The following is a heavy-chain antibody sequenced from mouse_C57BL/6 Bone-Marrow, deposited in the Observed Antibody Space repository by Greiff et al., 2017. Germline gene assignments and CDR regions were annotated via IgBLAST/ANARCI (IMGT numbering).Heavy chain of an antibody. CDR1: GYTFTSYW. V-gene: IGHV1-59*01. CDR3: ASVGPTVVATDY. Sequence: QVQLQQPGAELVRPGTSVKLSCKASGYTFTSYWMNWVKQRTGQGLEWIGVIDPSDSYTNYNQKFKGKATLTVDTSSSTAYMQLSSLTSEDSAVYYCASVGPTVVATDYWGQGTTLTVSS. J-gene: IGHJ2*01. CDR2: IDPSDSYT. D-gene: IGHD1-1*01.